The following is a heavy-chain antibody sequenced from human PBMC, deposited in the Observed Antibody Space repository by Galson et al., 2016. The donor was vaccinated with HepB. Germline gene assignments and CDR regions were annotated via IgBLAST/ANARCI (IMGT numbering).Heavy chain of an antibody. CDR2: ISGSGGST. CDR3: AKDIQMGVPAAFDY. CDR1: GFTISSYA. D-gene: IGHD2-2*01. J-gene: IGHJ4*02. V-gene: IGHV3-23*01. Sequence: SLRLSCAASGFTISSYAMSWVRQAPGKGLEWVSAISGSGGSTYYADSVKGRFTISRDNSENTLYLQMNSLRAEDTAVYYCAKDIQMGVPAAFDYWGQGTLVIVSS.